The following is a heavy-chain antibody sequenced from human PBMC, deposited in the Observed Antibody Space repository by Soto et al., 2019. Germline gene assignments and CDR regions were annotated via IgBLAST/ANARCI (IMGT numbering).Heavy chain of an antibody. D-gene: IGHD4-4*01. CDR1: GFTFSSYG. V-gene: IGHV3-30*18. CDR2: ISYDGSNK. Sequence: GGSLRLSCAASGFTFSSYGMHWVRQAPGKGLEWVAVISYDGSNKYYADSVKGRFTISRDNSKNTLYLQMNSLRAEDTAVYYCANAPDYSNYYDHFDYWGQGTLVTVSS. J-gene: IGHJ4*02. CDR3: ANAPDYSNYYDHFDY.